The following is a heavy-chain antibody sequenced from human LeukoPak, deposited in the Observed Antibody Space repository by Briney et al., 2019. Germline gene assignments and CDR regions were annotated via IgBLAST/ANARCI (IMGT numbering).Heavy chain of an antibody. D-gene: IGHD6-19*01. CDR1: GFSLTTSGVG. CDR2: ICWDDDK. CDR3: SRTRRGQIGWTNDY. V-gene: IGHV2-5*02. J-gene: IGHJ4*02. Sequence: SGPTLVKPTQTLTLTCTFSGFSLTTSGVGVGWIRQPQGKALEWLALICWDDDKSYSPSLKSRVTITKDTSKNQVVLTMTNMDPVDTATYYCSRTRRGQIGWTNDYWGQGTLVTVSS.